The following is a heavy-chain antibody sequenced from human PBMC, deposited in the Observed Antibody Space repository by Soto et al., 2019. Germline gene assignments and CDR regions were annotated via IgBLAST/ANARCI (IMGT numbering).Heavy chain of an antibody. Sequence: PGGSLRLSCAASGFTFSSYEMNWVRQAPGEGLEWVSYISSSGSTIYYADSVKGRFTISRDNAKNSLYLQMNSLRAEDTAVYYCARDLSGSYYPHDAFDIGGQGTMVTVSS. V-gene: IGHV3-48*03. J-gene: IGHJ3*02. CDR1: GFTFSSYE. CDR3: ARDLSGSYYPHDAFDI. D-gene: IGHD1-26*01. CDR2: ISSSGSTI.